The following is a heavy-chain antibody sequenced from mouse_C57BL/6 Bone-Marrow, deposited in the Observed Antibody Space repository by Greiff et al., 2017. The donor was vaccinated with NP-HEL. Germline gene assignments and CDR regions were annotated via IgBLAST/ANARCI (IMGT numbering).Heavy chain of an antibody. CDR1: GFNIKDDY. J-gene: IGHJ3*01. CDR2: IDPENGDT. V-gene: IGHV14-4*01. CDR3: TTNWDWGFAD. D-gene: IGHD4-1*01. Sequence: VQLQQSGAELVRPGASVKLSCTASGFNIKDDYMHWVKQRPEQGLEWIGWIDPENGDTEYASKFQGKAPITADTSSNTAYLQLSSLTSEDTAVYYWTTNWDWGFADWGQGTLVTVSA.